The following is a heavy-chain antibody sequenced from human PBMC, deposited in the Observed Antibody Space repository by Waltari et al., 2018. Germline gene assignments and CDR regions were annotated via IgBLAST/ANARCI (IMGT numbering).Heavy chain of an antibody. J-gene: IGHJ5*02. Sequence: QVQLQESGPGLVKPSETLSLTCTVSGGSISSYYWSWIRQPAGKGLEWIGRSYTSGSINYNPSLKSRGTMAVDTSKNQFSLKLSSVTAADTAVYYCARQSLLYYDVWSGSRKGSWFDPWGQGTLVTVSS. CDR1: GGSISSYY. CDR2: SYTSGSI. CDR3: ARQSLLYYDVWSGSRKGSWFDP. V-gene: IGHV4-4*07. D-gene: IGHD3-3*01.